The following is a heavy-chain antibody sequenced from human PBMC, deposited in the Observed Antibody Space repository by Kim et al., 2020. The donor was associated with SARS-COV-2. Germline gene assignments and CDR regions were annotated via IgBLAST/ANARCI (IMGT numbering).Heavy chain of an antibody. D-gene: IGHD3-9*01. CDR2: LSWNSGSI. J-gene: IGHJ4*01. V-gene: IGHV3-9*01. Sequence: GGSLRLSCAAYGFIFGDYAMHWVRQAPGKGLEWASGLSWNSGSIGYAAYVKGRVTISRDNAKNSLYLQINSMSVEETVLYYCEKDISDTPRYLNLLSYLDYLGHVILVTVSS. CDR3: EKDISDTPRYLNLLSYLDY. CDR1: GFIFGDYA.